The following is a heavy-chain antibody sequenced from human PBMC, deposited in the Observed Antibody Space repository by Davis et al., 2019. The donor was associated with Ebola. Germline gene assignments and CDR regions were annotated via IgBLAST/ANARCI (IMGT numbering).Heavy chain of an antibody. Sequence: ASVQVSCKASGYTFTSYGISWVRQAPAQGLEWMGWISAYNGNTNYAQKLQGRVTMTTDTSTSTAYMELRSLRSDDTAVYYCARKEGVRYNWNYVDYWGQGTLVTVSS. D-gene: IGHD1-20*01. J-gene: IGHJ4*02. V-gene: IGHV1-18*01. CDR3: ARKEGVRYNWNYVDY. CDR2: ISAYNGNT. CDR1: GYTFTSYG.